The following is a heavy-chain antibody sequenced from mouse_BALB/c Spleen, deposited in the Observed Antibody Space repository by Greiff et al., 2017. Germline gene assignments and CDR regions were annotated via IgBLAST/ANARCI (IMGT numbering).Heavy chain of an antibody. CDR3: TRSKVYGSHAMDY. Sequence: EVQLQQSGTVLARPGASVKMSCKASGYTFTSYWMHWVKQRPGQGLEWIGAIYPGNSDTSYNQKFKGKAKLTAVTSTSTAYMELSSLTNEDSAVYYCTRSKVYGSHAMDYWGQGTSVTDSS. D-gene: IGHD2-1*01. J-gene: IGHJ4*01. CDR2: IYPGNSDT. V-gene: IGHV1-5*01. CDR1: GYTFTSYW.